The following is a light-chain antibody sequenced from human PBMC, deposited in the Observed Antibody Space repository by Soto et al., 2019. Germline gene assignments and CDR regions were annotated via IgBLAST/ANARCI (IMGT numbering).Light chain of an antibody. CDR1: QSVSSN. CDR3: QQYGSSPPLS. Sequence: DIVMTQSPATLSVSPGERPTLSCRASQSVSSNLAWYQKKPGQAPRLIIFGASTRATGIPARFSGSGAGTDLTLTISRLEPEDFAVYYCQQYGSSPPLSFGGGTKVDIK. CDR2: GAS. J-gene: IGKJ4*01. V-gene: IGKV3-15*01.